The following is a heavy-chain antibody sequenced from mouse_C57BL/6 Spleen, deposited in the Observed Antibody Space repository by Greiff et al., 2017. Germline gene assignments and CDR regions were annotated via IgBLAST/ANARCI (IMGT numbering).Heavy chain of an antibody. V-gene: IGHV1-26*01. CDR3: ARSPVRYAMDY. D-gene: IGHD2-2*01. J-gene: IGHJ4*01. CDR1: GYTFTDYY. Sequence: EVMLQQSGPELVKPGASVKISCKASGYTFTDYYMNWVKQSHGKSLEWIGDINPNNGGTSYNQKFKGKATLTVDKSSSTAYMELRSLTSEDSAVYYCARSPVRYAMDYWGQGTSVTVSS. CDR2: INPNNGGT.